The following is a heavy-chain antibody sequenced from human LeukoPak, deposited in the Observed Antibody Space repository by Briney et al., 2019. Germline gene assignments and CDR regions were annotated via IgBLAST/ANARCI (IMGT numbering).Heavy chain of an antibody. V-gene: IGHV4-34*01. CDR2: INHSGST. CDR1: GGAFSGYY. D-gene: IGHD3-10*01. J-gene: IGHJ4*02. CDR3: AREQAGDQGVRYFDY. Sequence: SETLSLTCAVCGGAFSGYYWSWIRQPPGKGLEWIGEINHSGSTNYNPSLKSRVTISVDTSKNQFSLKLSSVTAADTAVYYCAREQAGDQGVRYFDYWGQGTLVTVSS.